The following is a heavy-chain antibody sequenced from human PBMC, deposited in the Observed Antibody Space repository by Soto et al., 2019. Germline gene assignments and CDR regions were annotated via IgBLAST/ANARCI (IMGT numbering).Heavy chain of an antibody. CDR3: IASDYYGSRSYYNRRLDY. CDR2: IIPIFGTA. CDR1: GGTFSSYA. V-gene: IGHV1-69*06. J-gene: IGHJ4*01. D-gene: IGHD3-10*01. Sequence: SVKGSCKASGGTFSSYAISWVRQAPGQGLEWMGGIIPIFGTANYAQKFQGRVTITADRSTSTAYMELSSLRSEDTAVYYCIASDYYGSRSYYNRRLDYWG.